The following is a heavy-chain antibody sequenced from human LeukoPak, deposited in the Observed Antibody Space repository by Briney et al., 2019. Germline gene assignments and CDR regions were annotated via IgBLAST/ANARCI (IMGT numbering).Heavy chain of an antibody. CDR1: GFTFDDYG. CDR3: ARGFDGNFDY. Sequence: GGCLRLSCAASGFTFDDYGMSWARQAPGKGLEWVSGINWNGDNTDYAGSVKGRFTISRDNAKNSLYLQMNSLRAEDTALYYCARGFDGNFDYWGQRTLVTVSS. D-gene: IGHD3-9*01. V-gene: IGHV3-20*04. CDR2: INWNGDNT. J-gene: IGHJ4*02.